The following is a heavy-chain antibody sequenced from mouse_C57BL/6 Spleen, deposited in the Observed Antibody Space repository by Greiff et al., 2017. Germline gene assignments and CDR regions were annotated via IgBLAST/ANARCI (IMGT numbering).Heavy chain of an antibody. J-gene: IGHJ2*01. Sequence: QVQLQQSGAELMKPGASVKLSCKATGYTFTGYWIEWVKQRPGHGLEWIGEILPGSGSTNNNEKFKGKATFTADTSSKTAYMQLRSLTTEDSAIYYCSRDAYYGSFNWEGDYWGQGTTLTVSS. D-gene: IGHD1-1*01. CDR3: SRDAYYGSFNWEGDY. V-gene: IGHV1-9*01. CDR2: ILPGSGST. CDR1: GYTFTGYW.